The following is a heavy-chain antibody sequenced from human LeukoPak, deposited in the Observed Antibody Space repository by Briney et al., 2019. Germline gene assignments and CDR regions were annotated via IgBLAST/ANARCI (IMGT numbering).Heavy chain of an antibody. D-gene: IGHD4-17*01. J-gene: IGHJ4*02. CDR3: ARGTMTTVTSFDY. CDR2: IYYSGST. Sequence: PSETLSLTCTVSGGSISSYYWSWIRQPPGKGLEWIGYIYYSGSTNYNPSLKSRVTISVDTSKNQFSLKLSSVTAADTAVYYCARGTMTTVTSFDYWGQGTLVTVSS. V-gene: IGHV4-59*12. CDR1: GGSISSYY.